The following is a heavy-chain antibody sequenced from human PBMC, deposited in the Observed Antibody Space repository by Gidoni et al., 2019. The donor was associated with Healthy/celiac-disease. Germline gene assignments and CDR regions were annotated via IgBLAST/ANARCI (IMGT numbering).Heavy chain of an antibody. V-gene: IGHV3-49*03. D-gene: IGHD3-10*01. Sequence: EVQLVESGGGLVQPGRSLRLSCTASGFTFGDYAMSWFRQAPGKGLEWVGFIRSKAYGGTTEYAASVKGRFTISRDDSKSIAYLQMNSLKTEDTAVYYCTREGSMVRGVITPIAYYFDYWGQGTLVTVSS. CDR3: TREGSMVRGVITPIAYYFDY. J-gene: IGHJ4*02. CDR2: IRSKAYGGTT. CDR1: GFTFGDYA.